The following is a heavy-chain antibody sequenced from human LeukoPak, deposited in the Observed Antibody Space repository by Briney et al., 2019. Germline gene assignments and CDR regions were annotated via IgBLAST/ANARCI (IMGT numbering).Heavy chain of an antibody. CDR1: GYTFTSYA. CDR3: ARGPGGFGELSPYYFGY. J-gene: IGHJ4*02. D-gene: IGHD3-10*01. CDR2: INAGNGNT. V-gene: IGHV1-3*01. Sequence: ASVKVSCKASGYTFTSYAMHWVRQAPGQRLEWVGWINAGNGNTKYSQKFQGRVTITRDTSASTAYMELSSLRSEDTAVYYCARGPGGFGELSPYYFGYWGQGTLVTVSS.